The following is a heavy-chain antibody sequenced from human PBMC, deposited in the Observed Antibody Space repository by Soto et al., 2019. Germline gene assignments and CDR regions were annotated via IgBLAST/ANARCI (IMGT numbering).Heavy chain of an antibody. J-gene: IGHJ3*02. V-gene: IGHV4-59*01. D-gene: IGHD2-2*01. CDR3: ARVPNAGDAFDI. Sequence: SETLSLTCTVSGGSISSYYWSWIRQPPGKGLEWIGYIYYSGSTNYNPSLKSRVTISVDTSKNQFSLKLSSVTAADTAVYYCARVPNAGDAFDIWGQGTMVTVSS. CDR1: GGSISSYY. CDR2: IYYSGST.